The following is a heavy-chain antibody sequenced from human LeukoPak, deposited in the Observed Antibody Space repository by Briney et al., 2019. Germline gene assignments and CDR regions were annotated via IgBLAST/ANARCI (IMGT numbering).Heavy chain of an antibody. CDR2: ISSSSSYI. D-gene: IGHD6-19*01. V-gene: IGHV3-21*01. CDR1: GFTFSSYS. J-gene: IGHJ4*02. Sequence: GGSLRLSCAASGFTFSSYSMNWVRQAPGKGLEWVSSISSSSSYIYYADSVKGRFTISRDNAKNSLYPQMNSLRAEDTAVYYCARAASIAVAGTIDYFDYWGQGTLVTVSS. CDR3: ARAASIAVAGTIDYFDY.